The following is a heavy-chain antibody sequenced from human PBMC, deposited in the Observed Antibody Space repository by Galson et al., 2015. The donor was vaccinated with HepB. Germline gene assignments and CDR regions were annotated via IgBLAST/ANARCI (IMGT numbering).Heavy chain of an antibody. J-gene: IGHJ6*02. V-gene: IGHV3-48*03. CDR2: ISSSGSTI. CDR1: GFTFSSYE. CDR3: ARGPRGHMTTVVTQVLAYYYYGMDV. Sequence: SLRLSCAASGFTFSSYEMNWVRQAPGKGLEWVSYISSSGSTIYYADSVKGRFTISRDNAKNSLYLQMNSLRAEDTAVYYCARGPRGHMTTVVTQVLAYYYYGMDVWGQGTTVTVSS. D-gene: IGHD4-23*01.